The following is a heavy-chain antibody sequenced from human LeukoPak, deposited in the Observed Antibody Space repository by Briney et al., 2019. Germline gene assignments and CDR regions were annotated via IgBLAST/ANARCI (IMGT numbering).Heavy chain of an antibody. CDR1: GYSFTSHY. CDR2: INPNSGGT. J-gene: IGHJ4*02. V-gene: IGHV1-2*02. CDR3: ARVRSSSWYFGYDY. D-gene: IGHD6-13*01. Sequence: GESLKISCKGSGYSFTSHYMHWVRQAPGQGLEWMGWINPNSGGTNYAQKFQGRVTMTRDTSISTAYMELSRLGSDDTAVYYCARVRSSSWYFGYDYWGQGTLVTVSS.